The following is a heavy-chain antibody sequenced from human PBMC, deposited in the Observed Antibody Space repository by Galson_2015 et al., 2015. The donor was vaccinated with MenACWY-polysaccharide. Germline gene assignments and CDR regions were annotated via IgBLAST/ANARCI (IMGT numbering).Heavy chain of an antibody. V-gene: IGHV1-8*01. CDR1: GYKFTSYD. J-gene: IGHJ4*02. Sequence: SVKVSCKASGYKFTSYDINWVRQATGQGLEWMGWMSPNSGNTGYAQKFQGRVTMTSNSAITTAYMELSSLRSEDTAVYYCARIIARKYTFADSWGQGTLVTVSS. D-gene: IGHD2-21*01. CDR3: ARIIARKYTFADS. CDR2: MSPNSGNT.